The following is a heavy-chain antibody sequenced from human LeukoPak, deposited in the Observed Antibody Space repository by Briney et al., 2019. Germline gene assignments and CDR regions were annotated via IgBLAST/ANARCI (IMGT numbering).Heavy chain of an antibody. CDR1: SGSINSYY. V-gene: IGHV4-59*01. D-gene: IGHD4-17*01. J-gene: IGHJ4*02. Sequence: PSGTLSLTCTVSSGSINSYYWSWIRQPPGKGLEWIGYIYYSGSTNYNPSLKSRVTISVDTSKNQFSLKLSSVTAADTAVYYCASFPDYRDYHFDYWGQGTLVTVSS. CDR3: ASFPDYRDYHFDY. CDR2: IYYSGST.